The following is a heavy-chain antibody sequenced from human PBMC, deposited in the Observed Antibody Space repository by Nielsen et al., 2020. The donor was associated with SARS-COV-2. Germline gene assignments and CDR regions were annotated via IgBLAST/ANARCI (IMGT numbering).Heavy chain of an antibody. Sequence: VRQMPGKGLEWVAVIWYDGSNKYYADSVKDRFTISRDNSKNTLYLQMNSLRAEDTAVYYCARGGRGLCSSTSCYTFRDYYYMDVWGKGTTVTSP. CDR3: ARGGRGLCSSTSCYTFRDYYYMDV. J-gene: IGHJ6*03. CDR2: IWYDGSNK. V-gene: IGHV3-33*01. D-gene: IGHD2-2*02.